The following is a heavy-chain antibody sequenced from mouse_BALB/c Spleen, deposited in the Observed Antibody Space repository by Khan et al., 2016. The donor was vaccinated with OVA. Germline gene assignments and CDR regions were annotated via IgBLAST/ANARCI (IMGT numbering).Heavy chain of an antibody. V-gene: IGHV14-3*02. D-gene: IGHD1-1*01. Sequence: MQLKESGAELVKTGASDKLSCTTSGFYIKNTYIHWVKQRPQQGLGWVGRIDPASSFTKCDPKFRAKATIKTDKSADTAYRQPSRLTAEVTSVYYAAKITYYDGSYWGQGTLVTVS. CDR2: IDPASSFT. CDR1: GFYIKNTY. J-gene: IGHJ3*01. CDR3: AKITYYDGSY.